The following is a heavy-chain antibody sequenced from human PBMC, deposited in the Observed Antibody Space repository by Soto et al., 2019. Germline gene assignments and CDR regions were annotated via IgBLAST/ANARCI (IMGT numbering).Heavy chain of an antibody. CDR1: GYTFTSYG. CDR2: ISAYNGNT. V-gene: IGHV1-18*04. Sequence: ASVKVSCKASGYTFTSYGISWVRQAPGQGLEWLGWISAYNGNTNYAQKLQGRVTMTTDTSTSTAYMELRSLRSDDTAVYYCAGDPACVVRGVQYYGMDVWGQGSTVTVSS. CDR3: AGDPACVVRGVQYYGMDV. D-gene: IGHD3-10*01. J-gene: IGHJ6*02.